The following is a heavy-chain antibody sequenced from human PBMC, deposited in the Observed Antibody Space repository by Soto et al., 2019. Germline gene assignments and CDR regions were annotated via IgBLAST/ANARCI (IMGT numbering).Heavy chain of an antibody. V-gene: IGHV3-74*01. D-gene: IGHD7-27*01. J-gene: IGHJ4*02. Sequence: VRQAPGKGLVWVSRINSDGSSTFYADSVKGRFTISRDNAKNTLYLQMNSLRAEDTAVYYCASSLLTPFDYWGQGTLVTVSS. CDR2: INSDGSST. CDR3: ASSLLTPFDY.